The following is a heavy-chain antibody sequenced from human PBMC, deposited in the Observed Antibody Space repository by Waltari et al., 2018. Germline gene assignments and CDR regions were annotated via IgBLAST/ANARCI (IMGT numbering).Heavy chain of an antibody. CDR3: VRGLYSGSFDVYDH. J-gene: IGHJ4*02. CDR2: LTWNSDTI. CDR1: GFTFYDFS. Sequence: EVQLVEAGGGLVQPGRSLRLCCAASGFTFYDFSMHWVRQVPGKGLEWVASLTWNSDTIYYADSVKGRFTVSRDNAKKSLYLQMNSLRPEDRALYYCVRGLYSGSFDVYDHWGQGALVTVSS. D-gene: IGHD1-26*01. V-gene: IGHV3-9*01.